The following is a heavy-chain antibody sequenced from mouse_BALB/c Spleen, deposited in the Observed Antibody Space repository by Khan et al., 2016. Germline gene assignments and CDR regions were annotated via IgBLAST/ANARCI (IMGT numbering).Heavy chain of an antibody. Sequence: EVKLLESGGGLVQPGGSLKLSCAASGFDFSRYWISWVRQAPGKGLEWIGEINPDSSTINYTPSLKDKFIISRDNAKNTLYLQMSKVRSEDTALYYCARAGYYGSLAYWSQGTLVTVSA. CDR3: ARAGYYGSLAY. CDR1: GFDFSRYW. CDR2: INPDSSTI. D-gene: IGHD1-1*01. J-gene: IGHJ3*01. V-gene: IGHV4-1*02.